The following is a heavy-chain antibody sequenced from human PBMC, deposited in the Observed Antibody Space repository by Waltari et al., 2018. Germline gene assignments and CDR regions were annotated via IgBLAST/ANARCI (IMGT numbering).Heavy chain of an antibody. CDR3: VKEGSEWSGYYSAFDI. CDR2: ISGSGGST. D-gene: IGHD3-3*01. CDR1: GFTFSSYA. J-gene: IGHJ3*02. V-gene: IGHV3-23*04. Sequence: EVQLVESGGGLVQPGGSLRLSCAASGFTFSSYAMSWVRQAPGKGLEWVSAISGSGGSTYYADSVKGRFTISRDNSKNTLYLQMNSLRAEDTAVYYCVKEGSEWSGYYSAFDIWGQGTMVTVSS.